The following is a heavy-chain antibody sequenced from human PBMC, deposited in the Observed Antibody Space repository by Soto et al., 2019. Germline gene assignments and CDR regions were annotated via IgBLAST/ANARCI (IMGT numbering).Heavy chain of an antibody. J-gene: IGHJ5*02. CDR1: GFTFSNYG. V-gene: IGHV3-48*01. CDR2: TSASSSTK. CDR3: ARGPFHWESGGWYANWFDP. Sequence: EVQLVESGGGLVQPGGSLRLSCAASGFTFSNYGMSWVRQAPGKGLEWISYTSASSSTKFYADSVKGRFTISRDNAKNQLYLQMNSLRAEDTAVYYCARGPFHWESGGWYANWFDPLGQGTLVIVSS. D-gene: IGHD6-19*01.